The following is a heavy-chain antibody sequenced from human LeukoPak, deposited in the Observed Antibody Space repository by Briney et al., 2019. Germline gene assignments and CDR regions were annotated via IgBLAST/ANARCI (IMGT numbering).Heavy chain of an antibody. CDR2: ISYDGSNK. Sequence: GGSLRLSCAASGFTFSSYGMHWVRQAPGKGLEWVAVISYDGSNKYYADSVKGRFTISRDNSKNTLYLQMNSLRAEDTAVYFCGRDRSSSSSAIDYWGQGTLVTVSS. V-gene: IGHV3-30*03. CDR1: GFTFSSYG. D-gene: IGHD6-6*01. J-gene: IGHJ4*02. CDR3: GRDRSSSSSAIDY.